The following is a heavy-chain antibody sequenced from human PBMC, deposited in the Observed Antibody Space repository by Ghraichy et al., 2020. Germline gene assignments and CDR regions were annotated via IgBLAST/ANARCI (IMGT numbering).Heavy chain of an antibody. Sequence: GGSLRLSCAASGFPFSDYTMIWVRQAPGEGLEWVSSISSGSTYLYYADSVMGRFTISRDNAKNSLCLEMNSLRAEDTAVYYCASNVGRSIFGVVVWGQGTLVTVSS. CDR3: ASNVGRSIFGVVV. J-gene: IGHJ4*02. CDR2: ISSGSTYL. D-gene: IGHD3-3*01. V-gene: IGHV3-21*06. CDR1: GFPFSDYT.